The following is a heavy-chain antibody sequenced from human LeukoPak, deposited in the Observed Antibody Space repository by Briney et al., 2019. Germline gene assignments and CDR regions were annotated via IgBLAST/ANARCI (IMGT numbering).Heavy chain of an antibody. Sequence: GGSLRLSCAAYGLTFRNYGMHWVRQAPGKGLDSAAIIWYDGSNKYYAASVKGRFTISRDNSKNTLYLQMSCLRAEDTAVYYCAKRGESDGLYYFDSWGQGTLVTVSS. J-gene: IGHJ4*02. CDR3: AKRGESDGLYYFDS. CDR1: GLTFRNYG. V-gene: IGHV3-30*02. CDR2: IWYDGSNK. D-gene: IGHD3-10*01.